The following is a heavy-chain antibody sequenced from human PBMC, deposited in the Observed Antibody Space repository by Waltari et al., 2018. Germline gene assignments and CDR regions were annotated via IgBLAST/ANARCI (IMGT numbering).Heavy chain of an antibody. J-gene: IGHJ5*02. Sequence: QVQLQESGPRLVKPSETLSLTCTVSGDSIRSYYWSWIRQPAGKGLEWIGRIDPSGTTNYNPSLKSRVTMSGDTSKNQFSLRLRSVTVADTAVYYCAREFDSSGYYYRAAWGQGALVTVSS. CDR2: IDPSGTT. CDR3: AREFDSSGYYYRAA. V-gene: IGHV4-4*07. CDR1: GDSIRSYY. D-gene: IGHD3-22*01.